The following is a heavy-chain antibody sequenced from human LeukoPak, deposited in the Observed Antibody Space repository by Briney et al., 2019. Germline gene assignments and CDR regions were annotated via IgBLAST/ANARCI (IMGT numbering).Heavy chain of an antibody. J-gene: IGHJ4*02. Sequence: SETLSLTCTVSVGSISSSIYYWGWIRQPPGKGLGWIGSIYYSGSTYYNPSLKIRATISVDTSKNQFSLKLTSVTAADTAVYYCGSFVRAGQYPLHYRRQGTLVSVYS. CDR1: VGSISSSIYY. D-gene: IGHD2-2*01. V-gene: IGHV4-39*07. CDR2: IYYSGST. CDR3: GSFVRAGQYPLHY.